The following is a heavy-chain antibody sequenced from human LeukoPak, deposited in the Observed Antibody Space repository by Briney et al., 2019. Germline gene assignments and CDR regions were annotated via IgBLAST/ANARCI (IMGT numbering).Heavy chain of an antibody. CDR1: GGSVRSYY. CDR3: ARLGGQRAGGEDYYDSSGLDY. V-gene: IGHV4-59*08. D-gene: IGHD3-22*01. J-gene: IGHJ4*02. CDR2: IHNSGST. Sequence: PSETLSLTCTVSGGSVRSYYWSWIRQPPGEGLEWIAYIHNSGSTNYNPSLKSRVTISVDTSKNQFSLKLSSVTAADTAVYYCARLGGQRAGGEDYYDSSGLDYWGQGTLVTVSS.